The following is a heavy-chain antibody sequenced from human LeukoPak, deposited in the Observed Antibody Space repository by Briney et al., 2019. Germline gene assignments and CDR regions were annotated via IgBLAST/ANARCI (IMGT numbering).Heavy chain of an antibody. D-gene: IGHD3-10*01. CDR1: GYTFTGYY. V-gene: IGHV1-69*06. Sequence: SVKVSCKASGYTFTGYYMHWVRQAPGQGLEWMGGIIPIFGTANYAQKFQGRVTITADKSTSTAYMELSSLRSEDTAVYYCAREGWFGELFPPTLDYWGQGTLVTVSS. CDR3: AREGWFGELFPPTLDY. J-gene: IGHJ4*02. CDR2: IIPIFGTA.